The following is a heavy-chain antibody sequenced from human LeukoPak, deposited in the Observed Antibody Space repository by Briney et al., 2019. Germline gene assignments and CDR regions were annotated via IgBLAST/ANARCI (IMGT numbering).Heavy chain of an antibody. V-gene: IGHV3-21*01. J-gene: IGHJ6*02. CDR2: ISSSSSYI. CDR3: ARRAVRLRHYYYYYGMDV. Sequence: GGSLRLSCAASGFTFSSYSMNWVRQAPGKGLEWVSSISSSSSYIYYADSVKGRFTISRDNAKNSLYLQMNSLRAEDTAVYYCARRAVRLRHYYYYYGMDVWGQGTTVTVSS. CDR1: GFTFSSYS. D-gene: IGHD4-17*01.